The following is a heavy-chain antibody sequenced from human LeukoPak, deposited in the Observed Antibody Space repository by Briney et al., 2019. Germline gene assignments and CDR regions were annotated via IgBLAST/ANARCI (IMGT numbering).Heavy chain of an antibody. J-gene: IGHJ4*02. V-gene: IGHV4-34*01. D-gene: IGHD6-13*01. Sequence: SESLSLTCAVYGGSFSGYYWSWIRQPPGKGLEWIGEINHSGSTNYNPSLKSRVTISVDTSKNTFSLKLSSVTAADTAVDYCARLYSSSWYGDYWGQGTLVTVSS. CDR1: GGSFSGYY. CDR3: ARLYSSSWYGDY. CDR2: INHSGST.